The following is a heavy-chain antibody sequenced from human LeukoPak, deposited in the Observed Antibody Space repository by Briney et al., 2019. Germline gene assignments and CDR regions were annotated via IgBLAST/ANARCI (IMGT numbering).Heavy chain of an antibody. CDR2: ISAYNGNT. V-gene: IGHV1-18*01. Sequence: VASVKVSCKASGFTFTNYGVSWVRQAPGQGLEWMGWISAYNGNTNYAQKLQGRVTMTTDTSTSTAYMELSSLRSEDTAVYFCARVDGSPDYWGQGTLVTVSS. J-gene: IGHJ4*02. D-gene: IGHD2-15*01. CDR3: ARVDGSPDY. CDR1: GFTFTNYG.